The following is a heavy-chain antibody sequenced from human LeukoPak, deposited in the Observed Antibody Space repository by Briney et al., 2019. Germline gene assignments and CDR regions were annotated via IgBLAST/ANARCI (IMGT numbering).Heavy chain of an antibody. Sequence: PGGALRLSCAASGFTLSDYYMSWIRQAPGKGLEWVSYISSRDSTIYYADSVKGRFTISRDNSKNTLYLQMNSLRAEDTAVYYCAREAPYYDFWSGYFRPERINWFDPWGQGTLVTVSS. D-gene: IGHD3-3*01. CDR1: GFTLSDYY. V-gene: IGHV3-11*04. CDR3: AREAPYYDFWSGYFRPERINWFDP. J-gene: IGHJ5*02. CDR2: ISSRDSTI.